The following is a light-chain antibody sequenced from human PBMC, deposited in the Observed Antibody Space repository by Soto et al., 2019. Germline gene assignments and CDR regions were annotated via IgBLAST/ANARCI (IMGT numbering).Light chain of an antibody. J-gene: IGLJ2*01. Sequence: QSALTQPASVSGSPGQSITISCTGTSSDVDNYNYVSWYQQHPGKAPKVMIYDVSNRPSGVSNRFSGSKSGNTASLTISGLKAEDEADYYCSSYTSSSTLVLFGGGTQLTVL. CDR3: SSYTSSSTLVL. V-gene: IGLV2-14*01. CDR1: SSDVDNYNY. CDR2: DVS.